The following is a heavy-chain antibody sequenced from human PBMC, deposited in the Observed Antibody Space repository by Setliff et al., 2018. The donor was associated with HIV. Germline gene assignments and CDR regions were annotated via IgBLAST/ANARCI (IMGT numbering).Heavy chain of an antibody. J-gene: IGHJ4*02. Sequence: LTCTASYATISTADYYWSWIRQPPGKGLEWIGFVSYTGTTHYNPSLKSRLTISIDTSENQFSLKLSPVTAADTAVYYCARLSTTSRDFDSWGQGTLVTVSS. V-gene: IGHV4-30-4*01. CDR3: ARLSTTSRDFDS. D-gene: IGHD2-2*01. CDR1: YATISTADYY. CDR2: VSYTGTT.